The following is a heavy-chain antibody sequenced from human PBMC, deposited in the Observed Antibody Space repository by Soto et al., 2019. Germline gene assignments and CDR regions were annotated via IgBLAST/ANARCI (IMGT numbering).Heavy chain of an antibody. J-gene: IGHJ6*03. V-gene: IGHV4-34*01. CDR1: GGSFSGYY. Sequence: SETLSLTCAVYGGSFSGYYWSWIRQPPGKGLEWIGEINHSGSTNYNPSLKSRVTISVDTSKNQFSLKLSSVTAADTAVYYCARVYGSGRSAWKYYYYMDVWGKGTTVTVSS. CDR3: ARVYGSGRSAWKYYYYMDV. D-gene: IGHD3-10*01. CDR2: INHSGST.